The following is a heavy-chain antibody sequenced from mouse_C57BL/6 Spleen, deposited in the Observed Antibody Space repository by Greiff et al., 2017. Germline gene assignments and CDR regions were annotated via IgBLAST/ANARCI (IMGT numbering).Heavy chain of an antibody. D-gene: IGHD2-1*01. CDR1: GFTFSSYG. CDR3: ARDGNYPFFDY. J-gene: IGHJ2*01. CDR2: ISSGGSYT. V-gene: IGHV5-6*01. Sequence: EVQGVESGGDLVKPGGSLKLSCAASGFTFSSYGMSWVRQTPDKRLEWVATISSGGSYTYYPDSVKGRFTISRDNAKNTLYLQMSSLKSEDTAMYYCARDGNYPFFDYWGQGTTLTVSS.